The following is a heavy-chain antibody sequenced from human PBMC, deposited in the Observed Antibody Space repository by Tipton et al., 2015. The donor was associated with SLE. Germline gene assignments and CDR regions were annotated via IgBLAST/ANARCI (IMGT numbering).Heavy chain of an antibody. V-gene: IGHV4-59*07. CDR2: IYYTGSS. Sequence: TLSLTCAVYGGSFSGYYWSWIRQPPGKGLEWIGYIYYTGSSNHNPSLKGRVTMSVDTSKNQFSLSVNSVTAADTAVYYCARSMLTTKRVFDYWGQGTLVTVSS. CDR3: ARSMLTTKRVFDY. J-gene: IGHJ4*02. D-gene: IGHD3-16*01. CDR1: GGSFSGYY.